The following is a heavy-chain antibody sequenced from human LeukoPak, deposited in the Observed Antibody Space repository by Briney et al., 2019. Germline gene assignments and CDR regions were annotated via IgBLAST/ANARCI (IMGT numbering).Heavy chain of an antibody. V-gene: IGHV4-30-4*08. Sequence: SETLSLTCAVYGGSFSGYYWSWVRQPPGKGREWIGYIYYSGSTYYNPSLKSRVTISVDTSKTQFSLKLSSVTPADTAVYYCARHANPLEYCSSTSCYPYYYMDVWGKGTTVTVSS. CDR2: IYYSGST. J-gene: IGHJ6*03. CDR3: ARHANPLEYCSSTSCYPYYYMDV. D-gene: IGHD2-2*01. CDR1: GGSFSGYY.